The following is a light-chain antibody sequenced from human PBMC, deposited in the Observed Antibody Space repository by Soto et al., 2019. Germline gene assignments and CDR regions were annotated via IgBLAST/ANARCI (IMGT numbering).Light chain of an antibody. CDR2: VAS. J-gene: IGKJ5*01. CDR3: QQSDSTPIT. V-gene: IGKV1-39*01. CDR1: QSISSW. Sequence: DIQMTQSPSTLSASVGDRVTITCRASQSISSWLAWYQQKPGKAPNLLIYVASSLQSEVPSRFSGSGSGTDFTLTISSLQPEDFATYYCQQSDSTPITFGQGTRLEIK.